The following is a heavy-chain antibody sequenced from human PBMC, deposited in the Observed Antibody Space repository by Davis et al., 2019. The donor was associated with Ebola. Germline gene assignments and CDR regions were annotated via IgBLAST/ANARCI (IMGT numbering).Heavy chain of an antibody. CDR2: IKSKTDGGTT. Sequence: PGGSLRLSCAASGFTFSNAWMNWVRQGPGKGLEWVGRIKSKTDGGTTDFAAPVKGRFTISRDDSKNTRYLQMNSLKTEDTAVYYCSTVYLEGLYHFYGRDVWGQGTTVTVSS. CDR1: GFTFSNAW. J-gene: IGHJ6*02. D-gene: IGHD2-2*01. CDR3: STVYLEGLYHFYGRDV. V-gene: IGHV3-15*01.